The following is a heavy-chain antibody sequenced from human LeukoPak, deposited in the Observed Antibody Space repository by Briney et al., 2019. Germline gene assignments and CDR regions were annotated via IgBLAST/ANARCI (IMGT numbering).Heavy chain of an antibody. CDR2: ISAYNGNT. D-gene: IGHD6-13*01. V-gene: IGHV1-18*01. J-gene: IGHJ6*02. Sequence: ASVKVSCKASGYTFTSYGISWVRQAPGQGLEWMGRISAYNGNTNYAQKLQGRVTMTTDTSTSTAYMELRSLRSDDTAVYYCARDVSVRQQQEYGMDVWGQGTTVTVSS. CDR1: GYTFTSYG. CDR3: ARDVSVRQQQEYGMDV.